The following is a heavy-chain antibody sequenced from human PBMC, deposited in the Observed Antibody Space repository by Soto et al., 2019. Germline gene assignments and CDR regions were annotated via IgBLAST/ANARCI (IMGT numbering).Heavy chain of an antibody. V-gene: IGHV3-11*01. Sequence: AGSLRLSCAASGFTFSDYYMSWIRQAPGKGLEWVSYIRSSGGTVYYADSVKGRFTISRDNAKNSLYLQMTRLRAEDTAVYYCARTGFCRGVTCYFNYYYYMDVWGKGTTVTVSX. CDR2: IRSSGGTV. CDR3: ARTGFCRGVTCYFNYYYYMDV. CDR1: GFTFSDYY. J-gene: IGHJ6*03. D-gene: IGHD2-15*01.